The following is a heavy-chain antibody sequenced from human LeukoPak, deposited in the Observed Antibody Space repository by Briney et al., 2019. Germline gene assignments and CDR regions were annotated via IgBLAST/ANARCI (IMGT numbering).Heavy chain of an antibody. J-gene: IGHJ5*02. D-gene: IGHD6-13*01. CDR2: ISAYNGNT. Sequence: GASVKVSXKASGYTFTSYGISWVRQAPGQGLEWIGWISAYNGNTNYAQKLQGRVTMTTDTSTSTAYMELRSLRSDDTAVYYCARAIIAAATIRFDPWGQGTLVTVSS. V-gene: IGHV1-18*01. CDR1: GYTFTSYG. CDR3: ARAIIAAATIRFDP.